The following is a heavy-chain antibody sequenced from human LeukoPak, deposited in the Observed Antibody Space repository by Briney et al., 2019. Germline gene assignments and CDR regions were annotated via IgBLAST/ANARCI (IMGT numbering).Heavy chain of an antibody. CDR1: GGSISSYY. Sequence: PSETLSLTCTVSGGSISSYYWSWIRQPPGKGLEWIGYIYYSGSTNYNPSLKSRVTISVDTSKNQFSLKLSSVTAADTAVYYCARDRGDYYDSSGSDAFDIWGQGTMVTVSS. J-gene: IGHJ3*02. CDR3: ARDRGDYYDSSGSDAFDI. V-gene: IGHV4-59*01. D-gene: IGHD3-22*01. CDR2: IYYSGST.